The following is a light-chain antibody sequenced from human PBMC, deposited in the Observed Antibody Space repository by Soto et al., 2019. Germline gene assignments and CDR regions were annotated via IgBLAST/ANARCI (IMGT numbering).Light chain of an antibody. CDR1: SSDVGGYNY. CDR2: EVS. J-gene: IGLJ3*02. CDR3: SSYTRSSTRV. Sequence: QSVLTQPASVSGSPGQSITISCTGTSSDVGGYNYVSWYQQHPSKAPKLMIYEVSNRPSGVSNRFSGSKSGYTASLTISGLQAEDEADYYGSSYTRSSTRVFGGGTKVTVL. V-gene: IGLV2-14*01.